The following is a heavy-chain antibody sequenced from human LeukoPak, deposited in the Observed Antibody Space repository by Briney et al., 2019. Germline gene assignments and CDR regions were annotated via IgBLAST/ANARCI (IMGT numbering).Heavy chain of an antibody. D-gene: IGHD3-3*01. Sequence: PGRSLRLSCAASGFTFSSYGMHWVRQAPGKGLEWVAFIRYDGSNKYYADSVKGRFTISRDNSKNTLYLQMNSLRAEDTAVYYCAKSEYAFGVVTLFDYWGQGTLVTVSS. CDR3: AKSEYAFGVVTLFDY. CDR1: GFTFSSYG. CDR2: IRYDGSNK. J-gene: IGHJ4*02. V-gene: IGHV3-30*02.